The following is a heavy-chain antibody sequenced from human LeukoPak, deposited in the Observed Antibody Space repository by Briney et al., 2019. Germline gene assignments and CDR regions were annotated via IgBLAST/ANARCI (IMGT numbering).Heavy chain of an antibody. J-gene: IGHJ4*02. CDR3: ARDAVGSSYFDY. CDR2: TYYRSKWNN. V-gene: IGHV6-1*01. Sequence: SQTLSLTCAISGDSVSSNSAVWNRIRLSPSRGLEWLGRTYYRSKWNNHYAVSVKSRITINPDTSKNQFSLQLNSVTPEDTAVYYCARDAVGSSYFDYWGQGTLVTVSS. D-gene: IGHD1-26*01. CDR1: GDSVSSNSAV.